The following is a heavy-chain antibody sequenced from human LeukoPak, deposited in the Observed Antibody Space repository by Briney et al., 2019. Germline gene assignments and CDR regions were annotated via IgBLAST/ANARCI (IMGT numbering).Heavy chain of an antibody. J-gene: IGHJ4*02. V-gene: IGHV1-69*06. D-gene: IGHD3-22*01. CDR1: GYTFTSYG. CDR3: ARVAYDSSGYTVRAYYFDY. CDR2: IIPIFGTA. Sequence: SVKVSCKASGYTFTSYGISWVRQAPGQGLEWMGGIIPIFGTANYAQKFQGRVTITADKSTSTAYMELSSLRSEDTAVYYCARVAYDSSGYTVRAYYFDYWGQGTLVTVSS.